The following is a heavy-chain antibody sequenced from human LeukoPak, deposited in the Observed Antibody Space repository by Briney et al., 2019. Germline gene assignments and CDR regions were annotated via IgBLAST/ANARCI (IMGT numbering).Heavy chain of an antibody. Sequence: SETLSLTCTVSGGSISSYYWSWIRQPAGKGLEWIGRIYTSGSTNYNPSLKSRVTMSVDTSKNQFSLKLSSVTAADTAVYYCARVPDYGDYRQYYFDYWGQGALVTVSS. V-gene: IGHV4-4*07. CDR2: IYTSGST. CDR3: ARVPDYGDYRQYYFDY. CDR1: GGSISSYY. J-gene: IGHJ4*02. D-gene: IGHD4-17*01.